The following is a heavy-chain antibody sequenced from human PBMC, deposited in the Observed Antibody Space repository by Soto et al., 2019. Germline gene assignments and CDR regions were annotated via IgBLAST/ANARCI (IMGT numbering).Heavy chain of an antibody. V-gene: IGHV3-30-3*01. CDR2: ISYDETNK. D-gene: IGHD5-18*01. CDR1: EFTFSTYP. CDR3: AKGPTYSFYSDH. J-gene: IGHJ4*01. Sequence: GGSLRLSCAASEFTFSTYPMHWVRQAPGKGLEWVAVISYDETNKYYADSVKGRFTISRDNSKNTLYLQMSRLGAEDTAAYYCAKGPTYSFYSDHWGHGTLVAVPS.